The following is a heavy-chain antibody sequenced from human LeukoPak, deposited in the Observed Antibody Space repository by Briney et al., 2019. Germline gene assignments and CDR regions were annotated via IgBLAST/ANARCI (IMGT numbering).Heavy chain of an antibody. V-gene: IGHV4-59*01. D-gene: IGHD5-18*01. CDR2: IYYSGST. Sequence: SETLCLTCTVSGGSISSYYWSWFRQPPGKGLEWIGYIYYSGSTNYNPSLKSRVTISVDTSKNQFSLKLSSVTAADTAVYYYARDIPYVDTAMVKYNWFDPWGQGTLVTVSS. CDR3: ARDIPYVDTAMVKYNWFDP. CDR1: GGSISSYY. J-gene: IGHJ5*02.